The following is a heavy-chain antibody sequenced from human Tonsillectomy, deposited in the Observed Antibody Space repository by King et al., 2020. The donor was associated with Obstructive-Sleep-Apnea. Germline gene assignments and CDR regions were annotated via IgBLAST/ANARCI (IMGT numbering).Heavy chain of an antibody. D-gene: IGHD6-13*01. CDR1: GYTFTDYY. Sequence: VQLVESGAEVKKPGASVKVSCRASGYTFTDYYMHWVRQAPGQGLEWMGWIIPNNGGTNYAQKFQGRVTLTRDTSIRTADLELNRLTSDDTAMYYCVRHGGQQLVRYNWFDPWGQGTLVTVSS. CDR3: VRHGGQQLVRYNWFDP. J-gene: IGHJ5*02. CDR2: IIPNNGGT. V-gene: IGHV1-2*02.